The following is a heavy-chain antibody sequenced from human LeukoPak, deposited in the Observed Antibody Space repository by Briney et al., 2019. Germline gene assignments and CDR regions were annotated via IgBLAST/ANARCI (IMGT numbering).Heavy chain of an antibody. CDR2: INWNGDST. Sequence: GGSLRLSCAASGFTFDDYGMSWVRQAPGRGLEWVSGINWNGDSTAYADSVKGRFTISRDNAKNSLYLQMNSLRAEDTAFFYCARDPGGSGTYYRGDAFDFWRQGTMVTVPS. CDR1: GFTFDDYG. V-gene: IGHV3-20*04. CDR3: ARDPGGSGTYYRGDAFDF. D-gene: IGHD3-10*01. J-gene: IGHJ3*01.